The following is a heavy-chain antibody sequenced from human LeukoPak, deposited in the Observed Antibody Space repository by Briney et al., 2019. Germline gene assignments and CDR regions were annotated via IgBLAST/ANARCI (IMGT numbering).Heavy chain of an antibody. CDR3: ARGRVITMVRGVLVY. D-gene: IGHD3-10*01. Sequence: GGSLRLSCAASGFTFSSYSMNWVRQAPGKGLEGVSYISSSSSTIYYADSVKGRFTISRDNAKNSLYLQMNSLRAEDTAVYYCARGRVITMVRGVLVYWGQGTLVTVPS. CDR2: ISSSSSTI. V-gene: IGHV3-48*01. CDR1: GFTFSSYS. J-gene: IGHJ4*02.